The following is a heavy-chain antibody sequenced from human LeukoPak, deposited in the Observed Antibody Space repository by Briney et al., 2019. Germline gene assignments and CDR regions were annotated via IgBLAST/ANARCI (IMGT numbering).Heavy chain of an antibody. CDR2: IYSGGNT. Sequence: GGSLRLSCAASGFTVSNNYISWVRQAPGKGLEWVSVIYSGGNTYYADSVKGRFTISSDNSKNTLYLQMNSLRAEDTAVYYCAKTIVGVTNWFDPWGPGTLVTVSS. CDR3: AKTIVGVTNWFDP. D-gene: IGHD1-26*01. CDR1: GFTVSNNY. V-gene: IGHV3-53*01. J-gene: IGHJ5*02.